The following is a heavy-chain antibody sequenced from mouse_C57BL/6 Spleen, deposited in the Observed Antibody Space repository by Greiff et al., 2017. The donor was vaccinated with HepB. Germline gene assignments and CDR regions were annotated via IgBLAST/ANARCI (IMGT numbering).Heavy chain of an antibody. CDR3: ARSDGYDAAY. V-gene: IGHV5-9*01. D-gene: IGHD2-2*01. Sequence: EVMLVESGGGLVKPGGSLKLSCAASGFTFSSYTMSWVRQTPEKRLEWVATISGGGGNTYYPDSVKGRFTISRDNAKNTLYLQMSSLRSEDTAFCDCARSDGYDAAYWGQGTLVTVSA. CDR2: ISGGGGNT. CDR1: GFTFSSYT. J-gene: IGHJ3*01.